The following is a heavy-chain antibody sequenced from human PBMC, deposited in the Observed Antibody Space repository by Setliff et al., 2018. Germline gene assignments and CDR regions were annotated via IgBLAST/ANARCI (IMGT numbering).Heavy chain of an antibody. CDR2: ISAYNGNT. Sequence: ASVKVSCKASGYTFTSYGISWVRQAPGQGLEWMGWISAYNGNTNYAQKLQGRVTMTTDTSASTAYMGLSSLRSEDTAVYYCARVTPGPPYGPLGYWGQGTLVTVSS. J-gene: IGHJ4*02. CDR3: ARVTPGPPYGPLGY. D-gene: IGHD4-17*01. V-gene: IGHV1-18*01. CDR1: GYTFTSYG.